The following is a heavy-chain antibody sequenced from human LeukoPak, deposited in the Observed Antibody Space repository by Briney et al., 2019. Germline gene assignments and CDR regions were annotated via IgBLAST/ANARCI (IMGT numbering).Heavy chain of an antibody. Sequence: SETLSLTCTVSGGSISTTSFYWAWIRQPPGKGLEWIGNIYYSGSTYYNPSLKSRVTIPVDTSKNQFSLKLSSVTAADTAVYYCAWDRVVGATDVFDYWGQGTLVTVSS. J-gene: IGHJ4*02. CDR3: AWDRVVGATDVFDY. CDR2: IYYSGST. CDR1: GGSISTTSFY. D-gene: IGHD1-26*01. V-gene: IGHV4-39*07.